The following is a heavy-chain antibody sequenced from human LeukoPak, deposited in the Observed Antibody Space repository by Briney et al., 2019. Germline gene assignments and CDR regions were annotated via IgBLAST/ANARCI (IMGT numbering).Heavy chain of an antibody. Sequence: PSETLSLTCAVYGGSFSGYYWSWIRQPPGKGLEWIGEINRSGSTNYNPSLKSRVTISVDTSKNQFSLKLSSVTAADTAVYYCARGPDLQDTAMGYYYYGMDVWGQGTTVTVSS. V-gene: IGHV4-34*01. CDR2: INRSGST. CDR1: GGSFSGYY. D-gene: IGHD5-18*01. CDR3: ARGPDLQDTAMGYYYYGMDV. J-gene: IGHJ6*02.